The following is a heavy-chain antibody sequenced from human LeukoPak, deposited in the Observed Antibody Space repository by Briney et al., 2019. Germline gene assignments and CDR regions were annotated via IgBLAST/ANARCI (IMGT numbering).Heavy chain of an antibody. Sequence: GASVKVSCKASGYTFTSYGISWVRQAPGQGLEWMGWISAYNGNTNYAQKLQGRVTMTTDTSTSTAYMELRSLRSDDTAVYYCARDRGRGDWPYVLFDYWGQGTLVTVSS. CDR1: GYTFTSYG. J-gene: IGHJ4*02. CDR3: ARDRGRGDWPYVLFDY. V-gene: IGHV1-18*01. CDR2: ISAYNGNT. D-gene: IGHD3/OR15-3a*01.